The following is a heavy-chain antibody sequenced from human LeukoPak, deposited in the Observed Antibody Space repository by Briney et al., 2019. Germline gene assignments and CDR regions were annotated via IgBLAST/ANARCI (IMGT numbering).Heavy chain of an antibody. D-gene: IGHD1-14*01. CDR2: IKQEGSDK. CDR3: VRREHRFDY. CDR1: GFTFSSFW. Sequence: PGGSLRLSCAASGFTFSSFWMSWVRQAPGKGLEWVANIKQEGSDKYYVDSVKGRFTISRDNAENSLHLQMNSLRVEDTAVYYCVRREHRFDYWGQGILVTVSS. J-gene: IGHJ4*02. V-gene: IGHV3-7*01.